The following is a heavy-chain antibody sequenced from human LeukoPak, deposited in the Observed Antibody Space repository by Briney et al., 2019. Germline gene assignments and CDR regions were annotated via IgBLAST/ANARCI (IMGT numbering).Heavy chain of an antibody. CDR2: ISAYNGNT. Sequence: ASVKVSCKASGYTFTSYGISWVRQAPGQGLEWMGWISAYNGNTNYAQKLQGRVTMTTDTSTSTAYMELRSLRSDDTAVYYCARDAGVRDGLWFGERDYWGQGTLVTVSS. CDR1: GYTFTSYG. CDR3: ARDAGVRDGLWFGERDY. V-gene: IGHV1-18*01. D-gene: IGHD3-10*01. J-gene: IGHJ4*02.